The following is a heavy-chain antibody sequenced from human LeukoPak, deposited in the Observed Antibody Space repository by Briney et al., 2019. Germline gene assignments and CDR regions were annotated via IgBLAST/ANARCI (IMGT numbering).Heavy chain of an antibody. D-gene: IGHD2-2*01. J-gene: IGHJ6*03. Sequence: ASVKVSCKASGYTFTSYGISWVRQAPGQGLEWMGWISAYNGNTNYAQKLQGRVTMTTDTSTSTAYMELRSLRSDDTAVYYCARDPPYCSSTSCSSNYMDVWGKGTTVTVSS. CDR3: ARDPPYCSSTSCSSNYMDV. CDR2: ISAYNGNT. V-gene: IGHV1-18*01. CDR1: GYTFTSYG.